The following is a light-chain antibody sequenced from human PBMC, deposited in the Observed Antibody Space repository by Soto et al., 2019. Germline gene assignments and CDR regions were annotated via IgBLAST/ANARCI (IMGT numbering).Light chain of an antibody. J-gene: IGKJ4*01. Sequence: DIQMTQSPSTLSASLGDRVTITCRASRSISAWLAWYQLKPGKAPKLLIYKASTLKTGVPSRFSGSGSGTEFPLTLSNLQPDDFATYYCQQYNSNPLTFGGGTKVEIK. CDR3: QQYNSNPLT. V-gene: IGKV1-5*03. CDR1: RSISAW. CDR2: KAS.